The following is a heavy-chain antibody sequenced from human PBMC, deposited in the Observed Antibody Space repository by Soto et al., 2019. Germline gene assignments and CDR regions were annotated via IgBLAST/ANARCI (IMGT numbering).Heavy chain of an antibody. V-gene: IGHV4-30-4*01. CDR3: AREGEYGDSDY. D-gene: IGHD4-17*01. J-gene: IGHJ4*02. CDR2: IYYSRST. Sequence: QVQLQESGPGLVKPSQTLSLTCTVSDGSISSPNYYWHWIRQPPGKGLEWIGNIYYSRSTYNPSLKSRATISIDTSKNQLSLKLSSVTAADTAVYYRAREGEYGDSDYWGQGTLVIVSS. CDR1: DGSISSPNYY.